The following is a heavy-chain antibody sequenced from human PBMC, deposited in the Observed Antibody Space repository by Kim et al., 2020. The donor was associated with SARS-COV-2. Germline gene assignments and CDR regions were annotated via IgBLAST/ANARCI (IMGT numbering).Heavy chain of an antibody. J-gene: IGHJ6*02. Sequence: GGSLRLSCAASGFTFSDYYMSWIRQAPGKGLEWVSYISSSSSYTNYADSVKGRFTISRDNAKNSLYLQMNSLRAEDTAVYYCARGLRRLRLGEAHGMDVWGQGTTVTVSS. CDR3: ARGLRRLRLGEAHGMDV. CDR2: ISSSSSYT. V-gene: IGHV3-11*06. CDR1: GFTFSDYY. D-gene: IGHD3-16*01.